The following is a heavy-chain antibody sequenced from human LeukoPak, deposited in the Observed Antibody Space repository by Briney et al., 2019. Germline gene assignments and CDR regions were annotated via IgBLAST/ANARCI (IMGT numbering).Heavy chain of an antibody. CDR1: GFTFSDYY. CDR3: ARQLDHYDNIYYFDY. J-gene: IGHJ4*02. D-gene: IGHD3-22*01. Sequence: PGGSLRLSCAASGFTFSDYYMSWIRQAPGKGLEWVSYISSSGSTIYYADSVKGRFTISRDNAKNSLYLQMNSLRAEDTAVYYCARQLDHYDNIYYFDYWGQGTLVTVSS. CDR2: ISSSGSTI. V-gene: IGHV3-11*04.